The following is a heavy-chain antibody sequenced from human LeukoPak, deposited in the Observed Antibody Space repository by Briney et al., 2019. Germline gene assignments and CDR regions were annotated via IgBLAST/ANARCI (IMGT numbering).Heavy chain of an antibody. CDR2: INPSGGST. Sequence: ASVKVSCKASGYTFTSYYMHWVRQAPGQGLEWMGIINPSGGSTSYAQKFQGRVTMTRDMSTSTVYMELSSLRSEDTAVYYCAKASTYYYYMDVWGKGTTVTISS. CDR3: AKASTYYYYMDV. CDR1: GYTFTSYY. V-gene: IGHV1-46*01. J-gene: IGHJ6*03.